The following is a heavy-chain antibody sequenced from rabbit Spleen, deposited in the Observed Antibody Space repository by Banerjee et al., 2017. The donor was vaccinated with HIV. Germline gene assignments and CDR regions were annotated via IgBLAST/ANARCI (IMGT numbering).Heavy chain of an antibody. V-gene: IGHV1S45*01. CDR3: ARDLAGVIGWNFNL. Sequence: QEQLGESGGGLVKPEGTLTLTCKASGVSFSDKDVMCWVRQAPGKGLEWIACIDAGSSGFTYFATWAKGRFTISSHNAQNTLYLQLNSLTAADTATYFCARDLAGVIGWNFNLWGPGTLVTVS. D-gene: IGHD4-1*01. J-gene: IGHJ4*01. CDR1: GVSFSDKDV. CDR2: IDAGSSGFT.